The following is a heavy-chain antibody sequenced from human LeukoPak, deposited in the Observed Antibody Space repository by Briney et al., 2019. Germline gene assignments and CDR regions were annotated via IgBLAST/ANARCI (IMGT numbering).Heavy chain of an antibody. CDR3: AKFTGRNYYGSGSYLNY. J-gene: IGHJ4*02. V-gene: IGHV3-23*01. D-gene: IGHD3-10*01. CDR1: RFTFSSYA. Sequence: GGSLRLSCAASRFTFSSYAMTWVRQPPGKGLEWVAAISGSGGTTYYADFAKGRFSISRDNSENTLYLQMYSLRAEDTAVYYCAKFTGRNYYGSGSYLNYWGQGTLVTVSS. CDR2: ISGSGGTT.